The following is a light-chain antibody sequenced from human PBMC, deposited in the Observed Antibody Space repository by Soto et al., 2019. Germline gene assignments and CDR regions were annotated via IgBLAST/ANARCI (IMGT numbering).Light chain of an antibody. V-gene: IGKV1-5*01. CDR3: QQYNNYWT. CDR1: QSISSW. CDR2: DAS. Sequence: DIQMTQSPSTLSASVGDRVTITVRASQSISSWLAWYQQKPGKAPKLLIYDASSLESGVPSRFSGSGSATEFTLTISSLQPDDFATYYCQQYNNYWTFGQGTKVDI. J-gene: IGKJ1*01.